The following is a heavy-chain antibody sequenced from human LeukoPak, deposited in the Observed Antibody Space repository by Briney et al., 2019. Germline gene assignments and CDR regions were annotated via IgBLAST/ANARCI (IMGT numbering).Heavy chain of an antibody. V-gene: IGHV3-30*04. Sequence: GGSLRLSCAASGFTFSSYAMHWVRQAPGKGREAVAVISYDGSNKYYADSVKGRFTISRDNSKNTLYLQMNSLRAEDTAVYYCANLYGGGSWTTKPLVVIDYWGQGTLVTVSS. D-gene: IGHD6-13*01. J-gene: IGHJ4*02. CDR1: GFTFSSYA. CDR2: ISYDGSNK. CDR3: ANLYGGGSWTTKPLVVIDY.